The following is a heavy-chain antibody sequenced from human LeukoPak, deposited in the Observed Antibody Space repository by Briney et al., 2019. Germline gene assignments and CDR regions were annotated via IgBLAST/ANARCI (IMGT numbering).Heavy chain of an antibody. CDR2: ISAYNGNT. D-gene: IGHD6-6*01. V-gene: IGHV1-18*01. CDR3: ARGITSSIAARPRRADAFDI. CDR1: GYTFTSYG. Sequence: ASVKVSCKASGYTFTSYGISWVRQAPGQGLEWMGWISAYNGNTNYAQKLQGRVTTTTDTSTSTAYMELRSLRSDDTAVYYCARGITSSIAARPRRADAFDIWGQGTMVTVSS. J-gene: IGHJ3*02.